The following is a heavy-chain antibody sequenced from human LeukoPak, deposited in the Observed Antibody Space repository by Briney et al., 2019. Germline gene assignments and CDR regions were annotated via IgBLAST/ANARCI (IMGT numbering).Heavy chain of an antibody. CDR2: IYYSGST. J-gene: IGHJ4*02. CDR1: GGSISSSSYY. Sequence: PSETLSLTCTVSGGSISSSSYYWGWIRQPPGKGLEWIGSIYYSGSTYYNPSLKSRVTISVDTSKNQFSLTLSSVTAADTAVYYCARRRVSNSYDYWGQGTLVTVSS. CDR3: ARRRVSNSYDY. V-gene: IGHV4-39*01. D-gene: IGHD3-3*02.